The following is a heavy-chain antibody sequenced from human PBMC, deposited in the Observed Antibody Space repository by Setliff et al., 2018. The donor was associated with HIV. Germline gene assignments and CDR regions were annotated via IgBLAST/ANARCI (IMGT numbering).Heavy chain of an antibody. D-gene: IGHD3-9*01. Sequence: SVMVSCKVSGDTFNKYAISWVRQAPGQGLEWMGGIILFLDITNYAPRFQDRLTIDADKFTRTVYMQLSSLRSEDTAVYYCARHGDFDTYYNSMDVWGRGTTVTVSS. V-gene: IGHV1-69*10. CDR3: ARHGDFDTYYNSMDV. CDR2: IILFLDIT. J-gene: IGHJ6*02. CDR1: GDTFNKYA.